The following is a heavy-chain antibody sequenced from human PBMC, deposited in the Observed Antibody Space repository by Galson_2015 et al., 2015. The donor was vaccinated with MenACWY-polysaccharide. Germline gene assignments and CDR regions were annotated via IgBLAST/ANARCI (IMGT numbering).Heavy chain of an antibody. CDR3: ATGLVFDY. J-gene: IGHJ4*02. CDR2: IKSKPDGETI. V-gene: IGHV3-15*01. D-gene: IGHD6-19*01. Sequence: SLRLSCAGSGFTFSNAWMNWVRQAPGKGLEWVVRIKSKPDGETIDYAAPVKGRFAISRDDSKNTVYLQMNSLKTEDTAVYYCATGLVFDYWGQGTLVTVSS. CDR1: GFTFSNAW.